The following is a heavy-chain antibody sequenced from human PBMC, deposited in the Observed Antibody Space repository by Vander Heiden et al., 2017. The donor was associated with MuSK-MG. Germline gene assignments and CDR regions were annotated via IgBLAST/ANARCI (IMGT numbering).Heavy chain of an antibody. J-gene: IGHJ4*02. CDR1: GITFTNYI. Sequence: QVQLVQSGAEVKKPGAAVKVSCKESGITFTNYILHWVRPATGQGREWMGIINPSGSYTTYAQKFQGRVTMIQDTSTSAVYMELTSLRSDDTAVYYCASDGGMGGSALYYFDYWGQATLVTVSS. CDR3: ASDGGMGGSALYYFDY. D-gene: IGHD3-16*01. CDR2: INPSGSYT. V-gene: IGHV1-46*01.